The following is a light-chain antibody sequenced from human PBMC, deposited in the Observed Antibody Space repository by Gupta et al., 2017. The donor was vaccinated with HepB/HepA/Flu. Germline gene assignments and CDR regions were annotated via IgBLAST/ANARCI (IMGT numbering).Light chain of an antibody. J-gene: IGKJ1*01. Sequence: DIQMTQSATTLSASVGDRVTITCRASQNIVTCLGWYQQKPGNAPMLLIYKASKGESGVPSRFSGSGSGTEFTLTIISLQPDDFALYFCQQQYRSPGSFGRRTQVEIK. V-gene: IGKV1-5*03. CDR2: KAS. CDR3: QQQYRSPGS. CDR1: QNIVTC.